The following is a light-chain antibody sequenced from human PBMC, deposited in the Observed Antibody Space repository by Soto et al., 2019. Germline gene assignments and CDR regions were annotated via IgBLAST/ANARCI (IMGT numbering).Light chain of an antibody. CDR3: QHYNSYSEA. CDR1: QTSSSW. J-gene: IGKJ1*01. Sequence: DIQMTQSPSTLSGSVGDRVTITCRASQTSSSWLAWYHQKPGKAPKLLIYKASTLKSGVPSRFSGSGSGTESTLTISSLQPDDFATYYCQHYNSYSEAFGQGTKVDIK. V-gene: IGKV1-5*03. CDR2: KAS.